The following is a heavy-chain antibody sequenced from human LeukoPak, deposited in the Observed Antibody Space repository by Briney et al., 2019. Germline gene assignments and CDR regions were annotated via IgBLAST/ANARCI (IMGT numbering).Heavy chain of an antibody. CDR3: ARDWGVEGRPGYMDV. CDR2: IYTRGST. CDR1: GGSISTYY. V-gene: IGHV4-4*07. J-gene: IGHJ6*03. Sequence: SETLSLTCTVSGGSISTYYWSWIRQPAGKGLEWIGRIYTRGSTNYNPSLKTRVTMSIDTSKNHFSLKLSSVTAADTAVYFCARDWGVEGRPGYMDVWGKGTTVTVSS. D-gene: IGHD6-6*01.